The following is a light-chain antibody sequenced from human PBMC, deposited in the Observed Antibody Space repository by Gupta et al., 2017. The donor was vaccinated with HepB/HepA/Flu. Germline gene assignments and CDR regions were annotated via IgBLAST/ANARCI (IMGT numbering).Light chain of an antibody. V-gene: IGKV2-28*01. CDR3: MQALQTPIN. J-gene: IGKJ5*01. CDR2: MGS. Sequence: DIVVTQSPLSLPVTPGEPASISCRSSQSLLHRNEYNSLDWYLQKAGQSQQLLIYMGSTRASGVPDRFSGSGPGTDFTLTISRVEAEDVGIYFCMQALQTPINFGQETRLEIK. CDR1: QSLLHRNEYNS.